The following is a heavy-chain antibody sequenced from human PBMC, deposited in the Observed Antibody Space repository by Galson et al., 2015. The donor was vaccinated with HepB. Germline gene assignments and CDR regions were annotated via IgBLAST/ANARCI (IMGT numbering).Heavy chain of an antibody. CDR1: GGTFSSYA. CDR3: AREPLDIVVVPAATTYYYGMDV. V-gene: IGHV1-69*10. Sequence: SVKVSCKASGGTFSSYAISWVRQAPGQGLEWMGGIIPIFGIANYAQKFQGRVTITADKSTSTAYMELSSLRSEDTAVYYCAREPLDIVVVPAATTYYYGMDVWGQGTTVTVSS. CDR2: IIPIFGIA. J-gene: IGHJ6*02. D-gene: IGHD2-2*01.